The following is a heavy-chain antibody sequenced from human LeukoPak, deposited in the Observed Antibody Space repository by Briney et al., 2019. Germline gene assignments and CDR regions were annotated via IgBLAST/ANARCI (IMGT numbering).Heavy chain of an antibody. CDR2: INPNSGGT. V-gene: IGHV1-2*02. J-gene: IGHJ5*02. CDR1: GYTFTGYY. D-gene: IGHD6-13*01. CDR3: ARQIAAALRGWFDP. Sequence: GASVKVSCKASGYTFTGYYMHWVRQAPGQGLEWMGWINPNSGGTNYAQKFQGRVTMTRDTSISTAYMELSSLRSEDTAVYYCARQIAAALRGWFDPWGQGTLVTVSS.